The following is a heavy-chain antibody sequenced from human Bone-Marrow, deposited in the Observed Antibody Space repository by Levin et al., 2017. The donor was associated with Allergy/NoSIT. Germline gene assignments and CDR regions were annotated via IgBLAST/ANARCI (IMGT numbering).Heavy chain of an antibody. CDR1: GFTFSGSA. J-gene: IGHJ5*02. Sequence: GGSLRLSCAASGFTFSGSAMHWVRQPSGKGLEWVGRIGTKANSYATTYAASVKGTFTISRDDSKNTAYLQMNSLTTEDTAVYYCTTTNIAAAAWFDPWGQGILVIVSS. V-gene: IGHV3-73*01. CDR2: IGTKANSYAT. D-gene: IGHD6-13*01. CDR3: TTTNIAAAAWFDP.